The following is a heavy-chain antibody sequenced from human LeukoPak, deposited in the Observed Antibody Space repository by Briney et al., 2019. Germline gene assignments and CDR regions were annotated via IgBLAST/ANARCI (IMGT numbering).Heavy chain of an antibody. J-gene: IGHJ1*01. Sequence: PGGSLRLSCAASGFTFSRSGMHWVRQAPGKGLEWVALIRYDDASQKDYADAVKGRFIISRDNAKNTLYLQMNSLRAEDTAVYYCARELTILAAGWQIQNWGQGTLVTVSS. D-gene: IGHD6-13*01. V-gene: IGHV3-33*01. CDR1: GFTFSRSG. CDR2: IRYDDASQK. CDR3: ARELTILAAGWQIQN.